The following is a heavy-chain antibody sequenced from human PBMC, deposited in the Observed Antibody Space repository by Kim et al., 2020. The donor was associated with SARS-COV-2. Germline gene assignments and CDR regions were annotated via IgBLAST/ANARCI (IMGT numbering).Heavy chain of an antibody. Sequence: GGSLRLSCAASGITVSGNYMNWVRQAPGKGLEWVSVVYSGGETYYADSVKDRFSISRDISNNTLYLQLNSLRAEDTAVYYCARDPTGGNVDAFDIWGQGTMVTVSS. CDR1: GITVSGNY. CDR3: ARDPTGGNVDAFDI. D-gene: IGHD5-12*01. J-gene: IGHJ3*02. CDR2: VYSGGET. V-gene: IGHV3-66*01.